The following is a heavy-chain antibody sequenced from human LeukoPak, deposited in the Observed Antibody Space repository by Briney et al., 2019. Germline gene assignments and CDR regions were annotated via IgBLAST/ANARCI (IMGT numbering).Heavy chain of an antibody. CDR3: ASEGLAYCGGDCYSPDAFDI. CDR2: IYYSGST. D-gene: IGHD2-21*02. J-gene: IGHJ3*02. CDR1: GGSISSSSYY. V-gene: IGHV4-39*07. Sequence: SETLSLTCTVSGGSISSSSYYWGWIRQPPGKGLEWIGSIYYSGSTYYNPSLKSRVTISVDTSKNQFSLKLSSVTAADTAVYYCASEGLAYCGGDCYSPDAFDIWGQGTMVTVSS.